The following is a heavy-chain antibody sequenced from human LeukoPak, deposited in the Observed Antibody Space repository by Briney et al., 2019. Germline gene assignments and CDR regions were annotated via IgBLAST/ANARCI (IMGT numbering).Heavy chain of an antibody. D-gene: IGHD6-13*01. Sequence: GGSLRLSCAASGFTVSSNYMSWVRQAPGKGLEWVSVIYSGGSTYYADSVKVRFTISRDNSKNTLYLQMNSLRAEDTAVYYCARDEAAAAFDYWGQGTLVTVSS. CDR2: IYSGGST. CDR1: GFTVSSNY. J-gene: IGHJ4*02. V-gene: IGHV3-53*01. CDR3: ARDEAAAAFDY.